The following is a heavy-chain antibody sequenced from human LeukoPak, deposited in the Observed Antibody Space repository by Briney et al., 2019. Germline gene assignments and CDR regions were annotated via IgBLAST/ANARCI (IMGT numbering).Heavy chain of an antibody. CDR1: GFTFSSYS. CDR3: ARIGHYDLLTGYYRDFDY. CDR2: ISSSSSTI. J-gene: IGHJ4*02. Sequence: PGGSLRLSYAASGFTFSSYSMNWVRQAPGKGLEWVSYISSSSSTIYYADSVKGRFTISRDNAKNSLYLQMNSLRADDTAVYYCARIGHYDLLTGYYRDFDYWGQGTLVTVSS. V-gene: IGHV3-48*04. D-gene: IGHD3-9*01.